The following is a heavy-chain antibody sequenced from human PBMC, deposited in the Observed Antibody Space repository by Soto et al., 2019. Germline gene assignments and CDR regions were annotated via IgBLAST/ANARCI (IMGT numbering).Heavy chain of an antibody. V-gene: IGHV3-23*01. CDR2: ISGNGGST. CDR3: AKDPLLWFGELLSRTGQYYFDY. D-gene: IGHD3-10*01. J-gene: IGHJ4*02. Sequence: GGSLRLSCAASGFTFDDYAMHWVRQAPGKGLERVSGISGNGGSTYYADSVKGRFTISRDNSKNTLYLQMNSLRAEDTAVYYCAKDPLLWFGELLSRTGQYYFDYWGQGTLVTVSS. CDR1: GFTFDDYA.